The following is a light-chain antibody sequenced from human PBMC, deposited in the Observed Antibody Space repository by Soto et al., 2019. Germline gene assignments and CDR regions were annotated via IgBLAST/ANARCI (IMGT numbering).Light chain of an antibody. J-gene: IGKJ2*01. CDR2: GAS. CDR3: QQSYRSPYT. V-gene: IGKV1-39*01. Sequence: IQMTLSPSSLSASVGDRVTVTCRASQSINIYLNWYQQKPGKAPTLLIYGASSLQSGVPSRFSGGGSRTDFTLTISSLQPEDFATYYCQQSYRSPYTFGQGTKLEIK. CDR1: QSINIY.